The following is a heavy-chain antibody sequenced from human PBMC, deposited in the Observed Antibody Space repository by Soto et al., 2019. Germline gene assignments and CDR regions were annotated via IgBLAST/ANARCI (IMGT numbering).Heavy chain of an antibody. V-gene: IGHV4-59*12. CDR1: VGSICTYY. D-gene: IGHD5-12*01. CDR2: IYHSRNT. Sequence: AETLSLTCTVSVGSICTYYWSWIRQSPVKGMEWIGNIYHSRNTNYTPSLKRRATISVDTSKNLFSLRLTSVTVAATAVYYCARARSRYESFVTWGQGIPVTVS. CDR3: ARARSRYESFVT. J-gene: IGHJ5*02.